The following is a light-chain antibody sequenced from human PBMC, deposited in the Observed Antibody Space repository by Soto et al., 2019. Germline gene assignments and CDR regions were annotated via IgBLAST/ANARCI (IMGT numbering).Light chain of an antibody. V-gene: IGKV1-5*01. J-gene: IGKJ1*01. Sequence: DIQMTQSPSNLPASVGDRVTITCRASQTITTWLAWYQQKPGKAPQLLVFGASSLESGVPSRLSGSGSGTESALAFGSLQPDVFAAYTCQQDRSYCTFGQGTK. CDR2: GAS. CDR3: QQDRSYCT. CDR1: QTITTW.